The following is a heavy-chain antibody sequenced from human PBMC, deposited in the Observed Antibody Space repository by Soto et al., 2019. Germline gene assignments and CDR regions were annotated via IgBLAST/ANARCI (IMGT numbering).Heavy chain of an antibody. D-gene: IGHD1-7*01. CDR3: AKELGFPGYWNWPD. CDR1: GFTFSNYA. V-gene: IGHV3-23*01. J-gene: IGHJ4*02. Sequence: EVQLLESGGGLVQPGGSLTVSCAASGFTFSNYAMTWVRQAPGKGLEWVSVISGSGGITYYADSVKGRFTISRDNSKNTLYLQMNSLRAEDTAVYFCAKELGFPGYWNWPDWGQGTLVSVSS. CDR2: ISGSGGIT.